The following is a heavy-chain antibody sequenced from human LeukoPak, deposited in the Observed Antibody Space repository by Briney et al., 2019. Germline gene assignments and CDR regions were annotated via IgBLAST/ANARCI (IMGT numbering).Heavy chain of an antibody. Sequence: GGSLRLSCAASGFTFSSYWMHWVRQAPGKGLVWVSRINSDGSSTSYADSVKGRFTISRDNAKNTLYLQMNSLRAEDTAVYYCARGGSGSYHNRFDYWGQGTLVTVSS. D-gene: IGHD3-10*01. CDR1: GFTFSSYW. V-gene: IGHV3-74*01. CDR2: INSDGSST. CDR3: ARGGSGSYHNRFDY. J-gene: IGHJ4*02.